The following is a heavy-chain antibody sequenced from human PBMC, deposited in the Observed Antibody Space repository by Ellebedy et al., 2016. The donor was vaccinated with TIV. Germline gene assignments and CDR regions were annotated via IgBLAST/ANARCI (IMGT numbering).Heavy chain of an antibody. Sequence: MPSETLSLTCAVSGGSISSSSYYWGWIRQPPGKGLEWIGSIYYIGSTYYNPSLKSRVTISVDTSKNQFSLKLSSVTAADTAVYYCASGHHDFWTGYYYDAFDIWGQGTMVTVSS. J-gene: IGHJ3*02. CDR2: IYYIGST. CDR3: ASGHHDFWTGYYYDAFDI. D-gene: IGHD3/OR15-3a*01. CDR1: GGSISSSSYY. V-gene: IGHV4-39*01.